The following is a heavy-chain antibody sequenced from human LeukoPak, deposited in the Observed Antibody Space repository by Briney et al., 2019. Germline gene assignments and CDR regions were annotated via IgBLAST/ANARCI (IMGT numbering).Heavy chain of an antibody. Sequence: GGSLRLSCAASGFTFSSYAMSWVRQAPGKGLEWVSTISGSGGSTYYADPVKGRFTISRDNSKNTLYLQMNSLRAEDTAEYYCAKVNGYCSTTRCFFDYWGQGTLVTVPS. J-gene: IGHJ4*02. CDR2: ISGSGGST. CDR3: AKVNGYCSTTRCFFDY. D-gene: IGHD2-2*01. V-gene: IGHV3-23*01. CDR1: GFTFSSYA.